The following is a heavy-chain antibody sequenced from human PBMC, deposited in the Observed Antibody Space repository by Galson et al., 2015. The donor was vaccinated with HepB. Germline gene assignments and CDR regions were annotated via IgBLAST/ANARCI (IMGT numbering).Heavy chain of an antibody. V-gene: IGHV1-18*01. J-gene: IGHJ4*02. D-gene: IGHD2-2*01. Sequence: SVKLSCEASGYTFEYGVTWVRQAAGQGLVCMGWGSGCNGYRTSAEKFQGRVTMTTNTTTNTAYMELRSRPSDDTAVYYCARGRTTVWSFDFWGQGTLVTFSS. CDR2: GSGCNGYR. CDR3: ARGRTTVWSFDF. CDR1: GYTFEYG.